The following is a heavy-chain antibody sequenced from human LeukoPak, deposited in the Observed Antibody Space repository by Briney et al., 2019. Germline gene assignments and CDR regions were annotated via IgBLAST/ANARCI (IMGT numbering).Heavy chain of an antibody. CDR1: GFTFSSYA. CDR2: ISGTGNRT. CDR3: AKWGCSGGSCYPFDY. D-gene: IGHD2-15*01. J-gene: IGHJ4*02. V-gene: IGHV3-23*01. Sequence: GSLRLSCAASGFTFSSYAMGWVRQAPGKGLEWVSAISGTGNRTYYADSVKGRFTISRDNSKNTLYLQMNSLRAEDTAVYYCAKWGCSGGSCYPFDYWGQGTLVTVSS.